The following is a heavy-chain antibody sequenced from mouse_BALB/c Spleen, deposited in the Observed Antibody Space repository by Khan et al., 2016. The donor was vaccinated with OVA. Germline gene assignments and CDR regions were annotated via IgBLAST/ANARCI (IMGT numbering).Heavy chain of an antibody. CDR2: IWGDGST. CDR1: GFSLTGYG. D-gene: IGHD2-14*01. V-gene: IGHV2-6-7*01. Sequence: QVQLKQSGPGLVAPSQNLSITCTVSGFSLTGYGVNWVRQPPGKGLEWLGMIWGDGSTDYSSALKSRLSITKDDSKSQVFLKMNSLQTDDTARDYCGRYAAMDYWGQGTSVTVSS. J-gene: IGHJ4*01. CDR3: GRYAAMDY.